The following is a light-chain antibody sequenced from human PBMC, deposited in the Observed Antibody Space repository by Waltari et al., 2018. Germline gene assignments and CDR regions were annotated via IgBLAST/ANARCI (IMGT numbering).Light chain of an antibody. V-gene: IGKV3-11*01. Sequence: EIVLTQFLATLYLSPGERAALSCSGSQGVRNHRAWYQQKPGQAPRLLIYETSNRATGIPARFSRSGSETDFTLTISSLEPEDFAVYYCQQRFLWPPITFGQGTRLEIK. CDR1: QGVRNH. J-gene: IGKJ5*01. CDR2: ETS. CDR3: QQRFLWPPIT.